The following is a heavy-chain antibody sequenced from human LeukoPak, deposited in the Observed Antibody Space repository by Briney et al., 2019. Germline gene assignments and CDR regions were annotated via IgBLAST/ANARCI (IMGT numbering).Heavy chain of an antibody. V-gene: IGHV3-33*06. J-gene: IGHJ3*02. CDR1: GFTFSSYG. Sequence: GGYLRLYCAASGFTFSSYGMHWVRQAPGKGLEWVAVIWYDGSNKYYAGSVKGRFTISRDNSKNTLYLQMNSLRAEDTAVYYCAKDQGGLLWFGELSPGAFDIWGQGTMVTVSS. CDR3: AKDQGGLLWFGELSPGAFDI. CDR2: IWYDGSNK. D-gene: IGHD3-10*01.